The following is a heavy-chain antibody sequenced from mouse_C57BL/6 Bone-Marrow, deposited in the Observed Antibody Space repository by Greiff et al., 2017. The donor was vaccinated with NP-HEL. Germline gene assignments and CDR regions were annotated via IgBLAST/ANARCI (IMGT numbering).Heavy chain of an antibody. J-gene: IGHJ3*01. CDR3: TRRLDGSSAWFAY. V-gene: IGHV6-6*01. D-gene: IGHD1-1*01. CDR2: IRNKANNHAT. CDR1: GFTFSDAW. Sequence: EVQRVESGGGLVQPGGSMKLSCAASGFTFSDAWMDWVRQSPEKGLEWVAEIRNKANNHATYYAESVKGRFTISRDDSKSSVYLQMNSLRAEDTGIYYCTRRLDGSSAWFAYWGQGTLVTVSA.